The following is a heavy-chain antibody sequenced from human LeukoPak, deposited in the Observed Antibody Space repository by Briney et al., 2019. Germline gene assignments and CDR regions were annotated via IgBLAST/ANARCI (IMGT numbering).Heavy chain of an antibody. J-gene: IGHJ4*02. CDR3: ARDPGISEAGTVGHFDY. CDR1: GFTFNDYG. Sequence: GGSLRLSCAASGFTFNDYGMSWVRQAPGEGLEWVSGINWNGGRTGYADSMKGRFIISRDNAKNSLYLQVNSLRAEDTAVYYCARDPGISEAGTVGHFDYWGQGTLVTVSS. CDR2: INWNGGRT. D-gene: IGHD6-13*01. V-gene: IGHV3-20*04.